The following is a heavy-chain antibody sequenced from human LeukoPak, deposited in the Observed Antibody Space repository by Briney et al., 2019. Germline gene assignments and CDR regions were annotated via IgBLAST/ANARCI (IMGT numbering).Heavy chain of an antibody. V-gene: IGHV3-7*01. CDR3: ARASMGGRDYHLDS. CDR2: IKTDGSQT. J-gene: IGHJ4*02. Sequence: GGSLRLSCAASGFTFSTYWMTWVRQAPGKGLEWVANIKTDGSQTYYLDSVKGRFTISRDNAKNFLSLQLGSLRADDTGVYYCARASMGGRDYHLDSWGQGTLVTVSS. CDR1: GFTFSTYW. D-gene: IGHD4/OR15-4a*01.